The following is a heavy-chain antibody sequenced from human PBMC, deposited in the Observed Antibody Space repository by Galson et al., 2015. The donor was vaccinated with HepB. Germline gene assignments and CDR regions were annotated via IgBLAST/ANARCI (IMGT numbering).Heavy chain of an antibody. D-gene: IGHD3-10*01. CDR3: ARARYYYGSGSRTDNWFDP. J-gene: IGHJ5*02. Sequence: SLRLSCAASGFTFSSYWMSWVRQAPGKGLEWVANIKQDGSEKYYVDSVKGRFTISRDNAKNSLYLQMNSLRAEDTAVYYCARARYYYGSGSRTDNWFDPWGQGTLVTVSS. CDR2: IKQDGSEK. CDR1: GFTFSSYW. V-gene: IGHV3-7*01.